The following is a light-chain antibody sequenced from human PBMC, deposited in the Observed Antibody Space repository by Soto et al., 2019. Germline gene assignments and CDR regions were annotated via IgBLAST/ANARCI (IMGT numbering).Light chain of an antibody. J-gene: IGKJ1*01. CDR2: GAS. CDR3: QQYGRA. Sequence: EIVLTQSPGTLSLSPGERATLSCRASQSVSSSYLAWYQQKPGQAPRLLIYGASSRATGIPDRFSGSGSGTDFTLTISRPEPEDFEVYYCQQYGRAFGQGTKVEIK. CDR1: QSVSSSY. V-gene: IGKV3-20*01.